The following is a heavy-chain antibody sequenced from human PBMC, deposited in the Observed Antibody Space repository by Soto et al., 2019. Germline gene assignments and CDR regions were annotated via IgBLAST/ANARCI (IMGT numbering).Heavy chain of an antibody. J-gene: IGHJ4*02. CDR2: IIPIFGTA. D-gene: IGHD5-18*01. CDR1: GGTFSSYA. V-gene: IGHV1-69*01. Sequence: QVQLVQSGAEVKKPGSSVKVSCKASGGTFSSYAISWVRQAPGQGLEWMGWIIPIFGTANYAQKFQGRVTITADESTSKAYMGLSSLRSEDTAVYYCATYSYGQPRHLEYYFDYWGQGTLVTVSS. CDR3: ATYSYGQPRHLEYYFDY.